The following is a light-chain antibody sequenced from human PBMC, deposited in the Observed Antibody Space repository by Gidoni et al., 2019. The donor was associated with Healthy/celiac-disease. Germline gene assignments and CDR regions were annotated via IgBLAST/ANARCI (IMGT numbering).Light chain of an antibody. Sequence: IQLTPSPSSLSASVGDRVTITCRASQIISSYLNWYQQKPWKAPTLLIYAASSLQSGVPSRFSSSASGTYFTLTISSLQPEDFATYYCQQSYSTPLTFGPGTKVEIK. CDR2: AAS. CDR1: QIISSY. V-gene: IGKV1-39*01. J-gene: IGKJ3*01. CDR3: QQSYSTPLT.